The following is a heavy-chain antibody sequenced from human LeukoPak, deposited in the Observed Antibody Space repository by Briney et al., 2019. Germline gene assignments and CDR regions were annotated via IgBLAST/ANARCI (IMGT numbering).Heavy chain of an antibody. CDR3: AKEGPYSSGWFPARAGGYFQH. CDR2: ISGSGGST. D-gene: IGHD6-19*01. Sequence: GGSLRLSCAASGFTISSYAMSWVRQAPGKGLEWVSAISGSGGSTYYADSVKGRFTISRDNSKNTLYLQMNSLRAEDTAVYYCAKEGPYSSGWFPARAGGYFQHWGQGTLVTVSS. V-gene: IGHV3-23*01. J-gene: IGHJ1*01. CDR1: GFTISSYA.